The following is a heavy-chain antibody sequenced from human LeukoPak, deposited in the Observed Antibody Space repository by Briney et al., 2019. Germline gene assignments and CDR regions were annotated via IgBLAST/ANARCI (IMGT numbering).Heavy chain of an antibody. Sequence: SETLSLTCSVSGYSISSAYYWGWIRQPPGKGLEWIGTMYHSGSTNYNPSLKSRVTISVDTSKNQFSLKLSSVTAADTAVYYCARAVDTACARCGFDPWGQGTLVTVSS. J-gene: IGHJ5*02. CDR2: MYHSGST. D-gene: IGHD5-18*01. CDR1: GYSISSAYY. V-gene: IGHV4-38-2*02. CDR3: ARAVDTACARCGFDP.